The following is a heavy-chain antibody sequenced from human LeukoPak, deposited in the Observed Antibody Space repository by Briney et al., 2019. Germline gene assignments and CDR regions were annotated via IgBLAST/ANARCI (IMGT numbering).Heavy chain of an antibody. CDR2: ISSSGSTI. Sequence: GGSLRLSCAASGFTFSSYEMNWVRQAPGKGLEWVSYISSSGSTIYYAESVKGRFTISRDNAKNSLYLQMNSLRAEDTAVYYCARDRITMIVVVRFDYWGQGTLVTVSS. J-gene: IGHJ4*02. D-gene: IGHD3-22*01. CDR1: GFTFSSYE. CDR3: ARDRITMIVVVRFDY. V-gene: IGHV3-48*03.